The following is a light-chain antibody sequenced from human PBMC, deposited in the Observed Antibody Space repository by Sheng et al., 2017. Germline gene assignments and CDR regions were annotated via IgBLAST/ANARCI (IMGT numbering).Light chain of an antibody. CDR2: NTS. CDR1: QSVWNT. V-gene: IGKV3-11*01. J-gene: IGKJ4*01. Sequence: EIVLTQSPATLSLSPGERATLSCRASQSVWNTLAWYQQKPGQAPRLLIYNTSNRATGIPARFSGSGSGTDFTLTISSLEPEDFAVYYCQQYNNWPPLTFGGGTKVEIK. CDR3: QQYNNWPPLT.